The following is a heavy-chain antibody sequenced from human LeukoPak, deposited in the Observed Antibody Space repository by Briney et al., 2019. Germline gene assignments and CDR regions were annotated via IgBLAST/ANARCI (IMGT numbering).Heavy chain of an antibody. V-gene: IGHV3-23*01. CDR3: AKDRGSSPKWGYFDY. CDR1: GFTFSSDA. CDR2: ISGSGGST. J-gene: IGHJ4*02. Sequence: QTGGSLRLSCAASGFTFSSDAMSWVRQAPGEWLEWVSAISGSGGSTYYAGSVKGRFTISRDYSKNTLYLQMNRLRAEDTAVYYCAKDRGSSPKWGYFDYWGQGTLVTVSS. D-gene: IGHD7-27*01.